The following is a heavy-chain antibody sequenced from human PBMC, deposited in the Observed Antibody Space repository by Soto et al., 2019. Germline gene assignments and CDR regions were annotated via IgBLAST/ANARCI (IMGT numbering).Heavy chain of an antibody. D-gene: IGHD2-2*01. CDR3: AIRTGQLAIISEFDVDWFFEI. CDR2: INPDSGGT. J-gene: IGHJ2*01. Sequence: QEQLVQSGAEVKKPGASLKVSCKASGYTFTDYYIHWVRQAPGQGLEWVGWINPDSGGTNLAQRFQGRVTMTSATSINTAYMELSSLRADDTAVYYCAIRTGQLAIISEFDVDWFFEIWGRGTLVTVSS. V-gene: IGHV1-2*02. CDR1: GYTFTDYY.